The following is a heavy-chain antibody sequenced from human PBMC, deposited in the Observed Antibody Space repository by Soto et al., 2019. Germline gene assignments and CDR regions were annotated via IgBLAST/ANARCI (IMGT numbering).Heavy chain of an antibody. Sequence: GASLKVSCKASGYTFTSYYMHWVRQAPGQGLEWMGIINPSAGSTSYAQKFQGRVTMTRDTSASTAYMELRSLRSDDTAVYYCARDGAYCGGDCYTPWGQGTLVNVSS. CDR2: INPSAGST. CDR1: GYTFTSYY. J-gene: IGHJ5*02. CDR3: ARDGAYCGGDCYTP. D-gene: IGHD2-21*02. V-gene: IGHV1-46*01.